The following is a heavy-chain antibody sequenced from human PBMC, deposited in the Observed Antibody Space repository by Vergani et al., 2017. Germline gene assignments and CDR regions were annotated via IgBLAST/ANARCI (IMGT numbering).Heavy chain of an antibody. CDR2: VYTSGMT. CDR1: GGSINTGAYY. J-gene: IGHJ6*02. D-gene: IGHD3-10*01. CDR3: ARELSYYYGSGSDDYNPYYYEGMDV. V-gene: IGHV4-61*02. Sequence: QVQLQESGPRLVRPSQTLSLTCTVSGGSINTGAYYWSWIRQPAGKGLEWIGRVYTSGMTNYNPSLKSRVTMLVDRPKSQLSLKLNSVTAGDTAVYFCARELSYYYGSGSDDYNPYYYEGMDVWGPGTTVTVSS.